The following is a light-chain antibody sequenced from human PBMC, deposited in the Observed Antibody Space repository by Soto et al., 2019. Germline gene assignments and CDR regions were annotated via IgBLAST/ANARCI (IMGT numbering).Light chain of an antibody. J-gene: IGKJ5*01. CDR1: ESIVKH. CDR2: AAS. CDR3: QQTYSTLSIT. Sequence: DIQMTQSPSSLSASVGDKVTITCGASESIVKHLNWYQQKPGKAPKLLIYAASSLHNGVPSRFRGGGSGTDFTLTISNLQPEDVATYYCQQTYSTLSITFGQGTRLEIK. V-gene: IGKV1-39*01.